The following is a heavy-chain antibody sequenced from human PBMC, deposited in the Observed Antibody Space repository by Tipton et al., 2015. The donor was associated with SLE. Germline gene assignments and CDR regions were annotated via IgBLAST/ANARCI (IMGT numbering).Heavy chain of an antibody. CDR1: GFIVSSKF. D-gene: IGHD5-18*01. V-gene: IGHV3-53*01. CDR2: IYGRGST. CDR3: ASGYTYGPDAFDI. Sequence: GSLRPSCAASGFIVSSKFMAWVRQAPGKGPEWVSFIYGRGSTYYADSVKGRFTLSRDTSENTLYLQMNTLRAEDAAVYYCASGYTYGPDAFDIWGQGTMVTVSS. J-gene: IGHJ3*02.